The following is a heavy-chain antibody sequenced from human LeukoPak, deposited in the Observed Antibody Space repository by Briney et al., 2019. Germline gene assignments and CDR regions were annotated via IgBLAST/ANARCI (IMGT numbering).Heavy chain of an antibody. V-gene: IGHV3-30*03. J-gene: IGHJ4*02. CDR3: ARDLETFDY. Sequence: PGRSLRLSCAASGFTFSSYGTHWVRQAPGKGLEWVAVISYDGSNKYYADSVKGRFTISRDNSKNTLYLQMNSLRAEDTAVYYCARDLETFDYWGQGTLVTVSS. CDR1: GFTFSSYG. CDR2: ISYDGSNK.